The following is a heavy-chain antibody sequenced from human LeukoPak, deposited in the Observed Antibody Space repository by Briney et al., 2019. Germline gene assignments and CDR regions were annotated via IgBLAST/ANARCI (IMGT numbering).Heavy chain of an antibody. CDR1: GYSISTSNW. J-gene: IGHJ4*02. D-gene: IGHD3-9*01. V-gene: IGHV4-28*01. Sequence: SETLSLTCAVSGYSISTSNWWGWIRQSPGKGLEWIGYIYYTGSTYYNPSLKSRVTMSVDTSKNQFSLKLSSVTAVDTAVYYCARYDILTGLQGGFFDHWGQGTLVTVSS. CDR2: IYYTGST. CDR3: ARYDILTGLQGGFFDH.